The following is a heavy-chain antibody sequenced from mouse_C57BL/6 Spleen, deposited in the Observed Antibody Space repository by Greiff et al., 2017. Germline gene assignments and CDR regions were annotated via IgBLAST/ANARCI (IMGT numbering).Heavy chain of an antibody. CDR3: ARDRLYYAMDY. J-gene: IGHJ4*01. CDR1: GYSITSGYY. V-gene: IGHV3-6*01. Sequence: EVQLQQSGPGLVKPSQSLSLTCSVTGYSITSGYYWNWIRQFPGNKLEWMGYISYDGSNNYNPSLKNRISITRDTSKNQLFLKLNSVTTEDTATYYCARDRLYYAMDYWGQGTSVTVSA. CDR2: ISYDGSN.